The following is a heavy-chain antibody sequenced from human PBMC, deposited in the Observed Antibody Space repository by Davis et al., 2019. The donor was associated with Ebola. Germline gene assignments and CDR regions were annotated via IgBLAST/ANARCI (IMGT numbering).Heavy chain of an antibody. CDR1: GLSFSRHS. V-gene: IGHV3-21*06. D-gene: IGHD3-16*01. Sequence: PSGSLSLSCAASGLSFSRHSMNWVRQAPGKGLECGASITTESDPNYADSVKVRFTISRDHAKNSLFLQMNSLRVDDTAVYYCASWAGGGCRAHKCPLDYWGQGTLVTVSS. CDR2: ITTESDP. CDR3: ASWAGGGCRAHKCPLDY. J-gene: IGHJ4*02.